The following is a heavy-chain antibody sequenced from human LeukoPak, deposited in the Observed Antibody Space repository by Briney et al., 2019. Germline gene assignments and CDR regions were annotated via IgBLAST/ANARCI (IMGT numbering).Heavy chain of an antibody. CDR2: ISGSGRTT. Sequence: GGSLRLSCAASGFTFINAWMAWVRQAPGKGLEWVSVISGSGRTTYSTDSVKGRFTISRDKSKNTVYLQMNSLRGEDTALYYCAKSIVNSGTYIPFDYWGQGTLVTVSS. D-gene: IGHD1-26*01. CDR1: GFTFINAW. V-gene: IGHV3-23*01. CDR3: AKSIVNSGTYIPFDY. J-gene: IGHJ4*02.